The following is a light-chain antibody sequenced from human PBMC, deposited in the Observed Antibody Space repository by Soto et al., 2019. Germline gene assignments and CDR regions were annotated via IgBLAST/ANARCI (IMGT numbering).Light chain of an antibody. Sequence: QPVLTQSPSASASLGASVKLTCTLSSGHSSYAIAWHQQQPEKGPRYLMKVNSDGSHSKGDGIPDRFSGSSSGAERYLTISSLQSEDEADYYCQTWGTGTVIFGGGTQLTVL. J-gene: IGLJ2*01. CDR2: VNSDGSH. V-gene: IGLV4-69*01. CDR3: QTWGTGTVI. CDR1: SGHSSYA.